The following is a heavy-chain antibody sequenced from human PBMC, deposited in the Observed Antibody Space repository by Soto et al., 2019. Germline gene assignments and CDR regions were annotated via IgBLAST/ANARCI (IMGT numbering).Heavy chain of an antibody. V-gene: IGHV3-9*01. Sequence: EVQLVESGGGLEQPGRSLRLSCAASGFTFDDYARHWVRHAPGKGLEWVSGISWNSGIIGYADSVKGRFTISRDNAKNSLYLQMNSLRPEDTALDYCAKDTLPSYSSTSFDVDYWGQGTPVTVSS. CDR1: GFTFDDYA. CDR2: ISWNSGII. CDR3: AKDTLPSYSSTSFDVDY. J-gene: IGHJ4*02. D-gene: IGHD6-6*01.